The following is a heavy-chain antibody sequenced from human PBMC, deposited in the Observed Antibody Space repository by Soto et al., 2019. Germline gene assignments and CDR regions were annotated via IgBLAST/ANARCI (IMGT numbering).Heavy chain of an antibody. CDR2: ISGSSGTT. CDR3: AKDSYGSGIHFYYYSYMDV. Sequence: EVQLLESGGGLVQPGGSLRLSCAASGFTFSNYAMSWVRQAPGKGLEWVSDISGSSGTTYYADSVKGRFTISRDNSKNTLFLQMNSVGAEDTAVYYCAKDSYGSGIHFYYYSYMDVWGKGTTVTVSS. V-gene: IGHV3-23*01. CDR1: GFTFSNYA. J-gene: IGHJ6*03. D-gene: IGHD3-10*01.